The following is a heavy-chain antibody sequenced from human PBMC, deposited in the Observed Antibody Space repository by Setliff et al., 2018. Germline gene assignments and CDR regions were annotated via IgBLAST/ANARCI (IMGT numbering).Heavy chain of an antibody. Sequence: ASVKVSCKASGYTFSDYYMHWIRQAPGQGPEWMGWINPNTGGTRFAQKFQFGVTMTADKAITTAYMELTRLTSDDTAMYYCARDLLGSQGRTFDLWGQGTLVTVSS. J-gene: IGHJ4*02. CDR2: INPNTGGT. V-gene: IGHV1-2*02. D-gene: IGHD1-26*01. CDR1: GYTFSDYY. CDR3: ARDLLGSQGRTFDL.